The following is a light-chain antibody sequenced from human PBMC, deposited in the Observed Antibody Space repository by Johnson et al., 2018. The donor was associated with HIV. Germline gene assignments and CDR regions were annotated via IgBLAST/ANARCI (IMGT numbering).Light chain of an antibody. CDR3: GTWDSSLSAEAV. CDR1: SSNIGNNY. CDR2: DNN. J-gene: IGLJ1*01. V-gene: IGLV1-51*01. Sequence: QSVLTQSPSVSAAPGQKVTIYCSGSSSNIGNNYVSWYQQLPGTAPKLLIYDNNQRPSGIPDRFSGSKSGTSATLGITGLQTGDEADYYCGTWDSSLSAEAVFGSGTKVTVL.